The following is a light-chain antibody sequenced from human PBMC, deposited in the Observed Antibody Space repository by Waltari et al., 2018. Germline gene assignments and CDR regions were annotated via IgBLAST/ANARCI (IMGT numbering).Light chain of an antibody. J-gene: IGKJ3*01. CDR2: AAY. Sequence: EIVMRQSPATPSLSPGERATLSCRASQSLSSSYLSWYQQKPGQAPRLLIYAAYTRATGIPARFSGSGSGTDFTLTISSLQPEDFAVYYCQQDFNSITFGPGTKVDIK. CDR3: QQDFNSIT. CDR1: QSLSSSY. V-gene: IGKV3D-7*01.